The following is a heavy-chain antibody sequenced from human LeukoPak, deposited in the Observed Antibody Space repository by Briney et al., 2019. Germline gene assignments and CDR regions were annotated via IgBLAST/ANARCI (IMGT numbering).Heavy chain of an antibody. J-gene: IGHJ6*02. V-gene: IGHV4-59*01. Sequence: SETLSLTCTVSGGSISSYYWSWIRQPPGKGLEWIGYIYYSGSTNYNPSLKSRVTISVDTSKNQFSLKLSSVTAADTAAYYCARFDSIAAAGYYYYGMDVWGQGTTVTVSS. D-gene: IGHD6-13*01. CDR1: GGSISSYY. CDR2: IYYSGST. CDR3: ARFDSIAAAGYYYYGMDV.